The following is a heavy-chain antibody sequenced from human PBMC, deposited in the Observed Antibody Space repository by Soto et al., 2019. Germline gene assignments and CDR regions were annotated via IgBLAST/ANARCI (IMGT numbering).Heavy chain of an antibody. CDR2: ISYDGSNK. J-gene: IGHJ4*02. D-gene: IGHD6-19*01. CDR1: GFTFSSYA. CDR3: AREIAVAGIGAGPPRFDY. Sequence: QVQLVESGGGVVQPGRSLRLSCAASGFTFSSYAMHWVRQAPGKGLEWVAVISYDGSNKYYADSVKGRFTISRDNSKNTLYLQMNSLRAEDTAVYYCAREIAVAGIGAGPPRFDYWGQGTLVTVSS. V-gene: IGHV3-30-3*01.